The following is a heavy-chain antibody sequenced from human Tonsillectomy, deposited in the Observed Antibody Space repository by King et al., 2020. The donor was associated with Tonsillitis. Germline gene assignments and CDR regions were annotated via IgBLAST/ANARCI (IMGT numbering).Heavy chain of an antibody. CDR1: RFTFSSYA. Sequence: LQLVQSGGGVVQPGRSLRLSCAASRFTFSSYAIHWVRQAPGKGLEWVAVLSYAGSNKYYADSVKGRFTISRDNSKNTLYLQMHTLRAEDTAVYYCARDLRLQNDIWRTYRNNYYYYGMDVWGQGTTVTVSS. CDR2: LSYAGSNK. D-gene: IGHD3-3*01. V-gene: IGHV3-30*04. CDR3: ARDLRLQNDIWRTYRNNYYYYGMDV. J-gene: IGHJ6*02.